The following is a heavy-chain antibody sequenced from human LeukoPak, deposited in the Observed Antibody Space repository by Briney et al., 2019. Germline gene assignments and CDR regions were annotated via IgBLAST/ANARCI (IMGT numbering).Heavy chain of an antibody. CDR2: INHSGGT. V-gene: IGHV4-34*01. Sequence: PSETLSLTCSVYGGSFRGYYWSWIRQPPGKALEWIGEINHSGGTNHNPSLKSRVTISIDTSKNQFSLKLRSVTAADTAVYYCARPIDCSATTCSSPFDYWGQGSLVTVSA. CDR3: ARPIDCSATTCSSPFDY. D-gene: IGHD2-2*01. CDR1: GGSFRGYY. J-gene: IGHJ4*02.